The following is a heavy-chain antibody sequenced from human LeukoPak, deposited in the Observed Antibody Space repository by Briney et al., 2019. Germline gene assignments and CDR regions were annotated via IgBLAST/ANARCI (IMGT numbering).Heavy chain of an antibody. Sequence: GGSLRLSCSASGFTLSSYWMSWVRQAPGKGLEWVANIKEDGSEKYYVDSVKGRFTISRDNAQNSVYLHMNSLTAEDTALYYCARDWVAGVPFDAFDIWGQGTMVSVSS. CDR1: GFTLSSYW. J-gene: IGHJ3*02. V-gene: IGHV3-7*03. CDR3: ARDWVAGVPFDAFDI. CDR2: IKEDGSEK. D-gene: IGHD3-10*01.